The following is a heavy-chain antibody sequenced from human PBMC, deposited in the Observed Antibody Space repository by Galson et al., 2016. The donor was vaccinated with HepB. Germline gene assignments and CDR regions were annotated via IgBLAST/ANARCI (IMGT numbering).Heavy chain of an antibody. V-gene: IGHV4-31*03. J-gene: IGHJ5*02. CDR2: IYNRGTT. D-gene: IGHD3-10*01. CDR1: GGSISIGGYY. CDR3: ARETYGSGRMWFDP. Sequence: LSLTCTLSGGSISIGGYYWSWFRQHPEKGLEWIGYIYNRGTTYYNPYLKSRITISLDTSKNQFSLNLTSVTAADTAVYYCARETYGSGRMWFDPWGQGVLVTVSS.